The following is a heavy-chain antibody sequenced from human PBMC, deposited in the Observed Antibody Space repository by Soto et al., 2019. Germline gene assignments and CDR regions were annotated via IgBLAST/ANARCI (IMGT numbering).Heavy chain of an antibody. Sequence: SETLSLTCAVYGGSFSGYYWSWIRQPPGKGLEWIGEINHSGSTNYNPSLKSRVTISVDTSKNQFSLKLSSVTAADTAVYYCARRGGWEPLYGMDVWGQGTTVTVSS. CDR3: ARRGGWEPLYGMDV. V-gene: IGHV4-34*01. CDR2: INHSGST. J-gene: IGHJ6*02. D-gene: IGHD1-26*01. CDR1: GGSFSGYY.